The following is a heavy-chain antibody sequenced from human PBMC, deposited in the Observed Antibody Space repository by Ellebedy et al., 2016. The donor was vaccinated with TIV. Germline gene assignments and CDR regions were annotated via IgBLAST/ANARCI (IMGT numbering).Heavy chain of an antibody. Sequence: ASVKVSXKASGYTFTSYAMHWVRQAPGQRLEWMGWINAGNGNTKYSQKFQGRVTITRDTSASTAYMELSSLRSEDTAVYYCARNQVVVISNFDYWGQGTLVTVSS. D-gene: IGHD3-22*01. CDR2: INAGNGNT. CDR1: GYTFTSYA. V-gene: IGHV1-3*01. J-gene: IGHJ4*02. CDR3: ARNQVVVISNFDY.